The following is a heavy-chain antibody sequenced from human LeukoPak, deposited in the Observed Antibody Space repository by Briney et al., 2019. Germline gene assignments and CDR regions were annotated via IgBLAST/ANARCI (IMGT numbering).Heavy chain of an antibody. Sequence: PGGSLRLSCAASGFTVSSNYMSWVRQAPGKGLEWVSIIHSGGTTNYVDSVKGRFTISRDNSRNTLYLQMNSLRAEDTAVYYCARDCSSSCSPYYGMDVWGQGTMVTVSS. CDR3: ARDCSSSCSPYYGMDV. CDR1: GFTVSSNY. J-gene: IGHJ6*02. D-gene: IGHD2-2*01. V-gene: IGHV3-53*01. CDR2: IHSGGTT.